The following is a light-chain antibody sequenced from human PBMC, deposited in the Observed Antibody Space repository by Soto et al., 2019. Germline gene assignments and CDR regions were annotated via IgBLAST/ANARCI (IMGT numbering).Light chain of an antibody. CDR1: QSISTY. CDR2: AAS. CDR3: QQSYSTSKIT. Sequence: DLQMTQSPSSLSASVGDRVTITCRASQSISTYLNWYQQKPGKAPKLLICAASSLQSGVPSRFSGSGSGTDFTLTISSLQPDDFATYYCQQSYSTSKITFGQGTRLEI. J-gene: IGKJ5*01. V-gene: IGKV1-39*01.